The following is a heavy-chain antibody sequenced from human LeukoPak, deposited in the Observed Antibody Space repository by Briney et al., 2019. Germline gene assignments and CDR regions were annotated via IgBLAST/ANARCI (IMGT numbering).Heavy chain of an antibody. D-gene: IGHD4-17*01. CDR2: INHSGST. J-gene: IGHJ4*02. CDR1: GGSFSGYY. Sequence: SETLSLTCAVYGGSFSGYYWSWIRQPPGKGLEWIGEINHSGSTNYNPSLKSRVTISVDTSKNQFSLKLSSVTAADTAVYYCARGGGDYHAGPYCSDYWGQGTLVTVSS. CDR3: ARGGGDYHAGPYCSDY. V-gene: IGHV4-34*01.